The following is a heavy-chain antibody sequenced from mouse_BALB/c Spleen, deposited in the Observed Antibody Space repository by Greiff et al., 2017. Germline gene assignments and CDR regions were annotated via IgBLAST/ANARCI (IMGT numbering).Heavy chain of an antibody. CDR2: ISSGGGST. J-gene: IGHJ1*01. CDR1: GFAFSSYD. Sequence: EVQLVESGGGLVKPGGSLKLSCAASGFAFSSYDMSWVRQTPEKRLEWVAYISSGGGSTYYPDTVKGRFTISRDNAKNTLYLQMSSLKSEDTAMYYCARHGSYDWYFDVWGAGTTVTVSS. CDR3: ARHGSYDWYFDV. V-gene: IGHV5-12-1*01. D-gene: IGHD2-12*01.